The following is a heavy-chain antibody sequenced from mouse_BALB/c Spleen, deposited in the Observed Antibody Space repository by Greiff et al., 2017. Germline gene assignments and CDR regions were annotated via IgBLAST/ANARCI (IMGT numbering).Heavy chain of an antibody. CDR3: AKTDSSGYYAMDY. V-gene: IGHV1-9*01. CDR2: ILPGSGST. CDR1: GYTFSSYW. Sequence: VMLVESGAELMKPGASVKISCKATGYTFSSYWIEWVKQRPGHGLEWIGEILPGSGSTNYNEKFKGKATFTADTSSNTAYMQLSSLTSEDSAVYYCAKTDSSGYYAMDYWGQGTSVTVSS. J-gene: IGHJ4*01. D-gene: IGHD3-2*01.